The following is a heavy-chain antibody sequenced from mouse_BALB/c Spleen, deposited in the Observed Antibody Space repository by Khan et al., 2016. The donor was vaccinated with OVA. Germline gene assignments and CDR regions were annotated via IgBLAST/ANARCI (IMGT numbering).Heavy chain of an antibody. CDR1: GYTFTSYW. J-gene: IGHJ3*01. V-gene: IGHV1-52*01. Sequence: QVQLQQPGAELVRPGASVKLSYKASGYTFTSYWMNWVRQRPRQGLEWIGKINPSDSESHYNQMFKDKATLTVDKSSGTAYMQFSSLTSEDSAVYYCARREKYGYDPSWFAYWGQGTLVTVSA. CDR2: INPSDSES. CDR3: ARREKYGYDPSWFAY. D-gene: IGHD2-2*01.